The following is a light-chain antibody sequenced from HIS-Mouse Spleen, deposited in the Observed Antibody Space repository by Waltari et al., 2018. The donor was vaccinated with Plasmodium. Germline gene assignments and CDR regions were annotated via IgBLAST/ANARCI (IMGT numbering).Light chain of an antibody. CDR3: QAWDSSTAV. Sequence: SYELTQPPSVSVSPGQTASITCSGDKLGDKYACWYQQKPGQSPVLVIYQDSKRPSGIPERFSGSTSGNTATLTISGTQAMEEADYYCQAWDSSTAVFGGGTKLTVL. CDR1: KLGDKY. V-gene: IGLV3-1*01. J-gene: IGLJ3*02. CDR2: QDS.